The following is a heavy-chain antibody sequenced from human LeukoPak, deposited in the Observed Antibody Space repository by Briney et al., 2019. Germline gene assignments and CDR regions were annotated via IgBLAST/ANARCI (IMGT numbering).Heavy chain of an antibody. CDR1: GYSISSGYY. J-gene: IGHJ4*02. D-gene: IGHD3-22*01. CDR3: ARRLGYHYDSSGPPDY. V-gene: IGHV4-38-2*01. Sequence: SETLSLTCAVSGYSISSGYYWGWIRQPPGKGLEWIGSIYHSGSTYYNPSLKSRVTISVDTSKNQFSLKLSSVTAADTAVYHCARRLGYHYDSSGPPDYWGQGTLVTVSS. CDR2: IYHSGST.